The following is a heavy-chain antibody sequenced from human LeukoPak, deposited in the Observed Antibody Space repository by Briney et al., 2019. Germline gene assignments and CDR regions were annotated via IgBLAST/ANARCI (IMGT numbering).Heavy chain of an antibody. CDR1: GFTFSSYE. Sequence: PGGSLRLSCAASGFTFSSYEMNWVRQGPGDGLEWGSYISSSGSTIYYADSVKGRFTISRYNAKTSLYLQMNSLRAEDTAVYYCAGDSLAAAGFDYWGQGTLVTVS. D-gene: IGHD6-13*01. V-gene: IGHV3-48*03. CDR2: ISSSGSTI. J-gene: IGHJ4*02. CDR3: AGDSLAAAGFDY.